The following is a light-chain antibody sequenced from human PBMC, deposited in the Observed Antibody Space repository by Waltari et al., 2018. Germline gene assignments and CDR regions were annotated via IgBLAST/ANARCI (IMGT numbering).Light chain of an antibody. CDR3: CSYNDGPYV. CDR1: SSDVGTYNL. J-gene: IGLJ1*01. Sequence: QSALTQPASVSGSPGQSITISCTGTSSDVGTYNLVSWYQQHPGKAPKLMIYEVTKRPSAVSSRFSASRSGNTASLTISGLQAEDDADYYCCSYNDGPYVFGTGTKVTVL. V-gene: IGLV2-23*02. CDR2: EVT.